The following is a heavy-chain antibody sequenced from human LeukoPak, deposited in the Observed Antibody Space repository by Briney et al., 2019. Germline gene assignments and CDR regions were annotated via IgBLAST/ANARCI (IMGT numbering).Heavy chain of an antibody. D-gene: IGHD5-18*01. CDR1: GGSISSYY. CDR2: IYYSGST. V-gene: IGHV4-59*12. Sequence: SETLSLTCTVSGGSISSYYWSWIRQPPRKGLEWIGYIYYSGSTNYNPSLRSRVTISVDTSKNQFSLKLSSVTAADTAVYYCARVTTDTAMVSFDYWGQGTLVTVSS. J-gene: IGHJ4*02. CDR3: ARVTTDTAMVSFDY.